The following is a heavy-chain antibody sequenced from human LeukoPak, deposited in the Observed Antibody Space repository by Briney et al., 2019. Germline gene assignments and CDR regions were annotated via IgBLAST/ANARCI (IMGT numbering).Heavy chain of an antibody. J-gene: IGHJ5*02. CDR3: AKDGQDIVVVVAATWLNWFDP. D-gene: IGHD2-15*01. V-gene: IGHV3-30*02. CDR2: IRYDGSNK. Sequence: PGGSLRLSCAASGFTFSHHGMHWVRQAPGKGLEWVAFIRYDGSNKYYADSVKGRFTISRDNSKNTLYLQMNSLRAEDTAVYYCAKDGQDIVVVVAATWLNWFDPWGQGTLVTVSS. CDR1: GFTFSHHG.